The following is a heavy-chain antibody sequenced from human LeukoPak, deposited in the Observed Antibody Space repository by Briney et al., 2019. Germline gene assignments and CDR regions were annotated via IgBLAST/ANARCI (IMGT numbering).Heavy chain of an antibody. CDR2: IYYSGST. Sequence: SETLSLTCTVSGYSISGGYYWSWIRQPPGKGLEWIGYIYYSGSTNYNPSLKSRVTISVDTSKNQFSLKLSSVTAADTAVYYCARGPPLLEWSEYFQHWGQGTLVTVSS. D-gene: IGHD3-3*01. CDR1: GYSISGGYY. J-gene: IGHJ1*01. V-gene: IGHV4-61*08. CDR3: ARGPPLLEWSEYFQH.